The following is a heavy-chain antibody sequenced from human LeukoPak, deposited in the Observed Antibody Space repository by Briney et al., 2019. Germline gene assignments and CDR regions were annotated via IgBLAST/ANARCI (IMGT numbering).Heavy chain of an antibody. CDR1: GGSLTSYY. CDR2: ISYGGST. D-gene: IGHD3-22*01. Sequence: PPETLSHTSTLPGGSLTSYYWSSVRQPPREGREWVARISYGGSTKYNPSLKSRVTISVDTSKNQLSLKLSSVTAADTAVYYCAREPGFDSSGYLNWFDPWGQGTLVTVSS. CDR3: AREPGFDSSGYLNWFDP. J-gene: IGHJ5*02. V-gene: IGHV4-59*01.